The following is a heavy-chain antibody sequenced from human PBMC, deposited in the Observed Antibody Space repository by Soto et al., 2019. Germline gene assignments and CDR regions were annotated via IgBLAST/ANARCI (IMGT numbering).Heavy chain of an antibody. CDR1: GFTFSNYA. CDR2: IYRSGTTM. J-gene: IGHJ4*02. CDR3: ARDNSGSNSWIIDY. V-gene: IGHV3-48*02. D-gene: IGHD1-26*01. Sequence: EVQLVESGGGLVQRGGSLRLSCAASGFTFSNYAMNWVRQAPGKGLEWVSYIYRSGTTMYYADSVKGRFSISRADAESSLYLQMDSLRDEDTAVYYCARDNSGSNSWIIDYWGQGTLVTVSS.